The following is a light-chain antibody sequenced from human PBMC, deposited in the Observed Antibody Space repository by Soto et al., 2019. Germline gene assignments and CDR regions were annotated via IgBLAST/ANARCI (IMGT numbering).Light chain of an antibody. CDR2: GAS. Sequence: EIVMTQSPATLSVSPGERATLSCRASQSVSSNLAWYQQKPGQAPRLLIYGASTTATGIPARFSGCGSGTEFTLTISSLQSEDCVVYYCQQYNNWPPWTFGQGTKVESK. CDR3: QQYNNWPPWT. J-gene: IGKJ1*01. V-gene: IGKV3-15*01. CDR1: QSVSSN.